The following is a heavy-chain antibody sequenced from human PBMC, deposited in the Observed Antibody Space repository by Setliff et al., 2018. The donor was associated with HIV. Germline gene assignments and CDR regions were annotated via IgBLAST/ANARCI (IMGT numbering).Heavy chain of an antibody. CDR3: ARNSPFPPSSGAHFDF. D-gene: IGHD3-22*01. Sequence: ASVKVSCKASGYSFTTYSINWLRQATGQGPEWMGWIHTSTGKPTYVRDFTGRFVFSLDTSVNTAFLQISDLKTEDTAVYYCARNSPFPPSSGAHFDFWGPGTLVTVSS. CDR1: GYSFTTYS. V-gene: IGHV7-4-1*02. CDR2: IHTSTGKP. J-gene: IGHJ4*02.